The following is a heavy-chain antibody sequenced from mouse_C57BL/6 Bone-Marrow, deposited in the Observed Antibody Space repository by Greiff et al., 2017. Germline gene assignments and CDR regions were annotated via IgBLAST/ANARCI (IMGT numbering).Heavy chain of an antibody. CDR1: GYSITSGYY. CDR2: VSYDGSN. D-gene: IGHD2-12*01. CDR3: AILYYRRYFDY. J-gene: IGHJ2*01. Sequence: EVKLMESGPGLVKPSQSLSLTCSVTGYSITSGYYWNWIRQFPGNKLEWMGYVSYDGSNNYNPSLKNRISITRDTSKNQFFLKLNSVTTEDTATYYCAILYYRRYFDYWGQGTTLTVSS. V-gene: IGHV3-6*01.